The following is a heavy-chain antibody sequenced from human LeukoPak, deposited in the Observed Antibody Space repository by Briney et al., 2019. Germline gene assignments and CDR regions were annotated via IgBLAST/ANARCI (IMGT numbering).Heavy chain of an antibody. Sequence: PSETLSLTCTVSGGSISSSNYYWGWIRQPPGKGLEWIGSIYYSGSTYYNPSLKSRVTISVDTSKNQFSLKLSSVTAADTAVYYCARQNSGGDYVFMLSFDYWGQGTLVTVSS. V-gene: IGHV4-39*01. CDR2: IYYSGST. J-gene: IGHJ4*02. CDR1: GGSISSSNYY. D-gene: IGHD2-21*02. CDR3: ARQNSGGDYVFMLSFDY.